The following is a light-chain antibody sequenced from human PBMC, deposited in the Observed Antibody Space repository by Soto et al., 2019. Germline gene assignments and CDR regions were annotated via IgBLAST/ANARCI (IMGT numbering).Light chain of an antibody. V-gene: IGKV1-27*01. CDR3: QRYSGAPPT. J-gene: IGKJ4*01. CDR2: DAS. CDR1: QGIIHY. Sequence: DIQMTQSPSSLSASVGDRVTITCRASQGIIHYLAWYQQKPGKLPDLLIYDASTLQSGVPSRFSGRGSGPEFTLTSSSLQPEDVGTYYCQRYSGAPPTFGGGTKVEIK.